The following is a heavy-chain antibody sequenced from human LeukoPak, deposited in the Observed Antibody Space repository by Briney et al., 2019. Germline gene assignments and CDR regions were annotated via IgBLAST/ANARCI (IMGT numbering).Heavy chain of an antibody. CDR3: ARYSSGWRSFDI. V-gene: IGHV4-59*01. Sequence: SETLSLTCTVACRSISSYYRSWIRQPPGKGLEWIGYIYYSVSTNYNPSLKSRVTISVDTSKNQFSLNLSSVTAADTAVYYCARYSSGWRSFDIWGQGTMVTVSS. J-gene: IGHJ3*02. CDR1: CRSISSYY. D-gene: IGHD6-19*01. CDR2: IYYSVST.